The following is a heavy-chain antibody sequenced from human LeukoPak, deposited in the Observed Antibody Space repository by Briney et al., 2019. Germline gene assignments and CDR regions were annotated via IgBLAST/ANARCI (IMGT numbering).Heavy chain of an antibody. J-gene: IGHJ5*02. Sequence: PSETLSLTCTVSGGSVSSGSYYWRWIRQPPGKGLEWIGYIYYSGSTNYNPSLKSRVTISVDTSKNQFSLKLSSVTAADTAVYHCAREFLGYCSGGSCYSGFWFDPWGQGTLVTVSS. CDR1: GGSVSSGSYY. CDR2: IYYSGST. D-gene: IGHD2-15*01. V-gene: IGHV4-61*01. CDR3: AREFLGYCSGGSCYSGFWFDP.